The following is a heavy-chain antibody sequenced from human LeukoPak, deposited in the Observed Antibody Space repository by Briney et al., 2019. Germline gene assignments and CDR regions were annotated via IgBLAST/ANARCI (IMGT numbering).Heavy chain of an antibody. D-gene: IGHD5-24*01. J-gene: IGHJ4*02. CDR3: ASERWSRRSYFDY. CDR2: ASYGGNT. CDR1: GGSVSTTNYY. V-gene: IGHV4-39*07. Sequence: SETLSLTCTVSGGSVSTTNYYWAWIRQPPGKGLEWIGSASYGGNTYYSPSLKSRVTISVDTSMTHFSLKLSSVTAADTAVYYCASERWSRRSYFDYWGQGALVTVSS.